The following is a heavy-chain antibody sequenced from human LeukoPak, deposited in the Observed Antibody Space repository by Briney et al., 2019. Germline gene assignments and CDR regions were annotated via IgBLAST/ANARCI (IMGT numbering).Heavy chain of an antibody. V-gene: IGHV3-33*06. D-gene: IGHD2-15*01. CDR3: AKDKDTPATAQPQRGYFES. CDR1: GFPFSGSG. J-gene: IGHJ4*02. Sequence: GRSLRLSCAASGFPFSGSGMHWVRQAPGKGLEWVAAIWYDGSHQYYADSVKGRFTISRDNSKNTLDLQMNSLRVEDTAVYFCAKDKDTPATAQPQRGYFESWGQGTLVTVSS. CDR2: IWYDGSHQ.